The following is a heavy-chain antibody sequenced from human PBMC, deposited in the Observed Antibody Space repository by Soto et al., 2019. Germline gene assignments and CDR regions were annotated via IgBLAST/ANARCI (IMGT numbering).Heavy chain of an antibody. CDR3: ARGVVPAANEEDYFDY. V-gene: IGHV1-69*01. J-gene: IGHJ4*02. Sequence: QVQLVQSGAEVKKPGSSVTVSCKASGATFSSYAISWVRQAPGQGLEWMGGIIPIFGTANYAQKFQGRVTITAAESTSTAYLDLSSLRSEDTAVYYCARGVVPAANEEDYFDYWGQGTLVTVSS. D-gene: IGHD2-2*01. CDR1: GATFSSYA. CDR2: IIPIFGTA.